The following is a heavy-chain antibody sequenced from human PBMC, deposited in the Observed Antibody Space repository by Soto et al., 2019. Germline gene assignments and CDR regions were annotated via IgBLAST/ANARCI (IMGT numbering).Heavy chain of an antibody. CDR1: GYTFTNYG. D-gene: IGHD4-17*01. CDR3: ARDGDVEANFDP. CDR2: INGYNGYT. J-gene: IGHJ5*02. Sequence: QVQLMQSGAEVKKPGASVKVSCKASGYTFTNYGISWVRQAPGQGLEWMGWINGYNGYTNYAQKFQGRVTMATDTSTNTAYMELRSLRSGDTAIYYWARDGDVEANFDPWGQGTLVTGSS. V-gene: IGHV1-18*01.